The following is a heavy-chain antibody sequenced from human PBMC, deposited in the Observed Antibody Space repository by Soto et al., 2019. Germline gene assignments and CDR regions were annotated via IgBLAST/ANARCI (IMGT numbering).Heavy chain of an antibody. V-gene: IGHV3-23*01. D-gene: IGHD3-16*01. CDR2: ISGSGGST. CDR1: GFTFNSYA. CDR3: AKADMITFGGVMNY. Sequence: EVQLLESGGGLVQPGGSLRLSCAASGFTFNSYAMSWVRQGPGNGLEWVSGISGSGGSTYYADSVKGRFTISRDNSKNAVYLQMNSLRAEDTAVYYCAKADMITFGGVMNYWGQGTLVTVSS. J-gene: IGHJ4*02.